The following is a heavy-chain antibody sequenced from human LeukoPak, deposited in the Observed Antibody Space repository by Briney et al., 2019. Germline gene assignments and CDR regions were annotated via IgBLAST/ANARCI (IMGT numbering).Heavy chain of an antibody. D-gene: IGHD3-22*01. CDR2: INTNTGNP. V-gene: IGHV7-4-1*02. Sequence: ASVKVSCKASGYTFTNYGISWVRQAPGQGLEWMGWINTNTGNPTYAQGFTGRFVFSLDTSVSTAYLQISSLKAEDTAVYYCARDSPFVEWLLRDFDYWGQGTLVTVSS. CDR3: ARDSPFVEWLLRDFDY. CDR1: GYTFTNYG. J-gene: IGHJ4*02.